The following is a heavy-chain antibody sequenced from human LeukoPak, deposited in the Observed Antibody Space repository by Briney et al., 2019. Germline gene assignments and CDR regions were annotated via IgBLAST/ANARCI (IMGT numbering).Heavy chain of an antibody. V-gene: IGHV2-5*02. CDR2: IYWDDDK. D-gene: IGHD4-11*01. Sequence: SGPTLMNPTPTLTVTFTFSGFSLNTSGVGVGWIRQPPGKALDRLALIYWDDDKRYSTSLKSSLTITQDTSKNQVVLTVTNMDPVDTGTYYCAHRRQYSNYCFVYWGQGTLVTVSS. J-gene: IGHJ4*01. CDR1: GFSLNTSGVG. CDR3: AHRRQYSNYCFVY.